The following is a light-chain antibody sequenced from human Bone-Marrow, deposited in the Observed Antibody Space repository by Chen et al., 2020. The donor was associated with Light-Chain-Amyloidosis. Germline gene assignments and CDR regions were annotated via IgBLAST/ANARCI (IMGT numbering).Light chain of an antibody. CDR3: ASYAGTSLYV. V-gene: IGLV2-8*01. CDR1: SSDVGGYNY. J-gene: IGLJ1*01. CDR2: EVT. Sequence: QSALTQPPSVSGSPGQSVTISCTGSSSDVGGYNYVSWYQHHPGKAPKLMIYEVTTRPSGVPDRFSGSKSGNTASLTVSGLQAEDAADYYCASYAGTSLYVFGSGTKVTVL.